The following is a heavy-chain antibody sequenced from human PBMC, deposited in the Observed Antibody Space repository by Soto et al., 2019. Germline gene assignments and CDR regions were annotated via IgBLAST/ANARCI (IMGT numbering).Heavy chain of an antibody. CDR3: ARDSTKLVVVAATPFNAFDI. CDR1: GYTFTSYG. Sequence: ASVKVSCKASGYTFTSYGSRWVRQAPGQGLEWMGWISAYNGNTKYSQKFQGRVTITRDTSASTAYMELSSLRSEDTAVYYCARDSTKLVVVAATPFNAFDIWGQGTMVTVSS. J-gene: IGHJ3*02. CDR2: ISAYNGNT. V-gene: IGHV1-18*01. D-gene: IGHD2-15*01.